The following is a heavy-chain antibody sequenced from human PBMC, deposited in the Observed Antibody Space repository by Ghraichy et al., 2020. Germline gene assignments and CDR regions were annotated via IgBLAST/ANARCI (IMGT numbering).Heavy chain of an antibody. V-gene: IGHV3-48*02. CDR3: ARRESKYYFDY. J-gene: IGHJ4*02. CDR2: ISSSGSTI. D-gene: IGHD3-10*01. CDR1: GFTFSSYA. Sequence: GGSLRLSCAASGFTFSSYAMNWVRQAPGKGLEWVSYISSSGSTIYYADSVKGRFTISRDNAKNSLYLQMNSLREEDTAVYYCARRESKYYFDYWGQGTLVTVSS.